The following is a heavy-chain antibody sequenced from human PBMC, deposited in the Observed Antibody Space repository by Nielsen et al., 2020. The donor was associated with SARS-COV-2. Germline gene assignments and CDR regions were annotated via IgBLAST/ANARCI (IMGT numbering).Heavy chain of an antibody. Sequence: GSLRLSCTVSGGSISSSSYYWSWIRQPSGKGLEWIGYIYYSGSTNYNPSLKSRVTISVDTSKNQFSLKLSSVTAADTAVYYCARGEAESVYSYGLGYWGQGTLVTVSS. J-gene: IGHJ4*02. D-gene: IGHD5-18*01. CDR2: IYYSGST. V-gene: IGHV4-61*01. CDR1: GGSISSSSYY. CDR3: ARGEAESVYSYGLGY.